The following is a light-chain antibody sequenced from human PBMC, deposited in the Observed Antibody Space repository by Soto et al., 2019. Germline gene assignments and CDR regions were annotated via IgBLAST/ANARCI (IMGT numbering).Light chain of an antibody. CDR3: HQCGGSPRFS. Sequence: ELGLTQSPSTLSLSQGERATLSCTASPSVTSSCLDWYQRKPGQYLRLLIHTPSTRATAIPDRFSGSGSGTDCSLTISRLPPEDFAVYCCHQCGGSPRFSFGNGTRVDI. CDR2: TPS. V-gene: IGKV3-20*01. CDR1: PSVTSSC. J-gene: IGKJ3*01.